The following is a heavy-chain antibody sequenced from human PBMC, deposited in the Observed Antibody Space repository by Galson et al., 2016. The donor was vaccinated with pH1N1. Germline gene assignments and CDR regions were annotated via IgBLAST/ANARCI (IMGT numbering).Heavy chain of an antibody. V-gene: IGHV3-7*01. CDR3: AKENWGCEY. D-gene: IGHD7-27*01. J-gene: IGHJ4*02. CDR2: IKQDGSEK. Sequence: SLRLSCAASGFTFSRYYMTWVRQAPGKGLEWVANIKQDGSEKNYVDSVKGRFTISRDNAKNSVYLQMNSLRAEDTAVCYCAKENWGCEYWGQGTLVTISS. CDR1: GFTFSRYY.